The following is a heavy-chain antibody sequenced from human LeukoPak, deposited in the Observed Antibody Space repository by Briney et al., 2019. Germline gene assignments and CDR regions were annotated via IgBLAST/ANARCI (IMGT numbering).Heavy chain of an antibody. CDR1: GFTVSSNY. V-gene: IGHV3-66*01. CDR3: AASYDSSGSPVYYGMDV. CDR2: IYSGGST. J-gene: IGHJ6*02. Sequence: GGSLRLSCAASGFTVSSNYMSWVRQAPGKGLEWVPVIYSGGSTYYADSVKGRFTISRDNSKNTLYLQMNSLRAEDTAVYYCAASYDSSGSPVYYGMDVWGQGTTVTVSS. D-gene: IGHD3-22*01.